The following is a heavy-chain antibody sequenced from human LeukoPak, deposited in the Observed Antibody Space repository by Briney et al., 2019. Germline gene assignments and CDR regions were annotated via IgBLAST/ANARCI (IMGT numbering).Heavy chain of an antibody. Sequence: PSETLSLTCAVSGGSISSSNWWSWVRPPPGKGLEWIGEIYHSGSTNYNPSLKSRVTISVDKSKNQFSLKLSSVTAADTAVYYCARGVSSGWYYYFDYWGQGTLVTVSS. CDR1: GGSISSSNW. CDR3: ARGVSSGWYYYFDY. V-gene: IGHV4-4*02. J-gene: IGHJ4*02. CDR2: IYHSGST. D-gene: IGHD6-19*01.